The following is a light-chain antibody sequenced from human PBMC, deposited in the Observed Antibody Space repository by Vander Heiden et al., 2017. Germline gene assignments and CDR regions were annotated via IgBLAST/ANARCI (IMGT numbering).Light chain of an antibody. CDR1: QSISSW. Sequence: GDRVTITCRASQSISSWLAWYQQKPGKAPKLLIYDASSLESGVPSRCSGSGSGTEFTLTSSSLQPDDFATYYCQQYNSYWTFGQGTKVEIK. J-gene: IGKJ1*01. CDR2: DAS. CDR3: QQYNSYWT. V-gene: IGKV1-5*01.